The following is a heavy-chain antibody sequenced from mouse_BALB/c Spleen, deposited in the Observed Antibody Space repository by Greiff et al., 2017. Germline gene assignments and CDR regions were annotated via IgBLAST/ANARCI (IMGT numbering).Heavy chain of an antibody. Sequence: VQLQQSGPELVKPGASVKVSCKASGYSFTDYYMYWVKQSHGKSLEWIGYIVPYNGGTSYNQKFKGKATLTVDTSSSTAFMQLNSLTSEDSAVYYCARCIYYDYDEYFDVWGAGTTVTVSS. CDR2: IVPYNGGT. CDR1: GYSFTDYY. CDR3: ARCIYYDYDEYFDV. J-gene: IGHJ1*01. V-gene: IGHV1S135*01. D-gene: IGHD2-4*01.